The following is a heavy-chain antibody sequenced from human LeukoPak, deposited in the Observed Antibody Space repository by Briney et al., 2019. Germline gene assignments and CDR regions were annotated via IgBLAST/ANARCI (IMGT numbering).Heavy chain of an antibody. CDR1: GFTFGDYA. Sequence: GRSLRLSCTASGFTFGDYAMSWARQAPGKGLEWISAISGSGGSTYYADSVKGRFTISRDNSKNTLYLQMNSLRAEDTAVYYCARDRTGYSYGELYNPDAFDIWGQGTMVTVSS. D-gene: IGHD5-18*01. CDR3: ARDRTGYSYGELYNPDAFDI. CDR2: ISGSGGST. J-gene: IGHJ3*02. V-gene: IGHV3-23*01.